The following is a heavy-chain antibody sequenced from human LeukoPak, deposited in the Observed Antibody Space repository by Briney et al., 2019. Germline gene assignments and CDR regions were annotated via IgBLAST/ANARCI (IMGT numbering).Heavy chain of an antibody. CDR1: GYTFTSYG. D-gene: IGHD2-15*01. Sequence: ASVKVSCKASGYTFTSYGISWVRQAPGQGLEWMGWISAYNGNTNYAQKLQGRVTMTTDTSTSTAYMELRSLRSDDTAVYYCARDRLPYCSGGSCPLGYWGQGTLVTVSS. V-gene: IGHV1-18*01. CDR2: ISAYNGNT. J-gene: IGHJ4*02. CDR3: ARDRLPYCSGGSCPLGY.